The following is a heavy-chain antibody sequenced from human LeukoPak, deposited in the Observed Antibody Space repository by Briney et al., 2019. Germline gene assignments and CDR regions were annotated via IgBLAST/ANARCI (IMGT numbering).Heavy chain of an antibody. CDR3: VRGKANYGSGSDV. CDR2: ISSSSSYI. D-gene: IGHD3-10*01. Sequence: GGTLRLSCAASGFTFSSYGMSWVRQAPGKGLEWVSSISSSSSYIYYADSVKGRFTISRDNARNSLYLQMNSLRAEDTAVYYCVRGKANYGSGSDVWGKGTTVTVSS. CDR1: GFTFSSYG. V-gene: IGHV3-21*01. J-gene: IGHJ6*04.